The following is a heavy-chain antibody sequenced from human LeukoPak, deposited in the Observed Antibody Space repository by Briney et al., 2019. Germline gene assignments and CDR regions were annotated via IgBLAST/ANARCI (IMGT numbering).Heavy chain of an antibody. CDR3: AKDQAGTWGLDY. J-gene: IGHJ4*02. CDR1: GFTPSAFG. V-gene: IGHV3-30*02. Sequence: GGSLRLSCAASGFTPSAFGMHWVRQAPGKGLEWVAFLRPDGSNNYVDSVKGRFTISRDNSKNTLYLQMNGLRTEDTAFYYCAKDQAGTWGLDYWGQGTLVTVSS. CDR2: LRPDGSN. D-gene: IGHD3-10*01.